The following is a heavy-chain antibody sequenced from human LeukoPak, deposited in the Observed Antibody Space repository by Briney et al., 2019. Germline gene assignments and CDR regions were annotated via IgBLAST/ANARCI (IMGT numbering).Heavy chain of an antibody. CDR2: IYTSGST. CDR3: ARAERPWTTGDGGAFDI. Sequence: KSSETLSLTCTVSGGSISSGGYYWSWIRQPAGKGLEWIGRIYTSGSTNYNPSLKSRVTISVDTSKNQFSLKLSSVTAADTAVYYCARAERPWTTGDGGAFDIWGQGTMVTVSS. CDR1: GGSISSGGYY. D-gene: IGHD7-27*01. V-gene: IGHV4-61*02. J-gene: IGHJ3*02.